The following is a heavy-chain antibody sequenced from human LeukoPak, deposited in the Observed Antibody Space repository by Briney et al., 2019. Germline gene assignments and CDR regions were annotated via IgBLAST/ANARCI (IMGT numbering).Heavy chain of an antibody. CDR1: GGTFSSYA. Sequence: SVKVSCKASGGTFSSYAISCVRQAPGQGLEWMGGIIPIFGTANYAQKFQGRVTITTDESTSTAYMELSSLRSEDTAVYYCARQLRYFDWPSSDAFDIWGQGTMVTVSS. D-gene: IGHD3-9*01. CDR2: IIPIFGTA. J-gene: IGHJ3*02. V-gene: IGHV1-69*05. CDR3: ARQLRYFDWPSSDAFDI.